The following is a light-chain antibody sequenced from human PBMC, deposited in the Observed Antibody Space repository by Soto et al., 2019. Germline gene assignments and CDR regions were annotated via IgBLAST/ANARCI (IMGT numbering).Light chain of an antibody. V-gene: IGKV3-15*01. J-gene: IGKJ1*01. CDR1: QSVSSN. Sequence: MTQSPVTLSVSPGERVTLSCRASQSVSSNLAWYQQKPGQAPSLLIYGAFTRATGIPARFSGTGSGTEFTLTISSLQPDDFATYYCQQYNNYLWTFGQGTNGDIK. CDR2: GAF. CDR3: QQYNNYLWT.